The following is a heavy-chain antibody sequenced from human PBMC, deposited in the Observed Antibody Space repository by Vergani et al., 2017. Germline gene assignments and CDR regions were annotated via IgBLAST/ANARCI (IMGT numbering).Heavy chain of an antibody. D-gene: IGHD3-3*01. J-gene: IGHJ6*02. CDR2: MNPNSGNT. Sequence: QVQLVQSGAEVKKPGASVKVSCKASGYTFTSYDINWVRQATGQGLEWMGWMNPNSGNTGYAQKFQGRVTMTRNTSISTAYMELSSLRSEDTAVYYCARNRITIFGVVIGTYYYYYGMDVWGQGTTVTVSS. V-gene: IGHV1-8*01. CDR3: ARNRITIFGVVIGTYYYYYGMDV. CDR1: GYTFTSYD.